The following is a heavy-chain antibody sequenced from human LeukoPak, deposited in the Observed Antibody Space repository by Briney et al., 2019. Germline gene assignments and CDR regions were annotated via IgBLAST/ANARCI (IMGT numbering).Heavy chain of an antibody. J-gene: IGHJ4*02. D-gene: IGHD5-24*01. V-gene: IGHV3-33*01. Sequence: PGRSLRLSCAASGFTFSSYGMHWVRQAPGEGLEWVAVIWYDGSNKYYADSVKGRFTISRDNSKNTLYLQMNSLRAEDTAVYYCARWVEMATIDYFDYWGQGTLVTVSS. CDR1: GFTFSSYG. CDR2: IWYDGSNK. CDR3: ARWVEMATIDYFDY.